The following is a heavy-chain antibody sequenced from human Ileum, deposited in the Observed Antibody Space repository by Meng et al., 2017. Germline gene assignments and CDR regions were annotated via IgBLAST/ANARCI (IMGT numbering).Heavy chain of an antibody. D-gene: IGHD2-8*01. J-gene: IGHJ4*02. CDR3: ARAPKYCTNAVCSRPLDS. CDR1: GGSISSGDYY. CDR2: IYSHGNT. V-gene: IGHV4-30-4*01. Sequence: QVQLQESGPRLVKPSQTLSLTCTVSGGSISSGDYYWSWVRQSPGKGPEWIGYIYSHGNTYSHPSLRGRLMISIDTSKNQFSLKLSSVTAADTAVYYCARAPKYCTNAVCSRPLDSWGQGTLVTVSS.